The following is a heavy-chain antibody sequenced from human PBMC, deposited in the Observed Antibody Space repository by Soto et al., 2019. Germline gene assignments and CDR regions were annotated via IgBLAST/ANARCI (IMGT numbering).Heavy chain of an antibody. CDR3: AKDMGYNWNELFAFDI. Sequence: GGSLRLSCAASGFTFDDYAMHWVRQAPGKGLEWVSGISWNSGSIGYADSVKGRFTISRDNAKNSLYLQMNSLRAEDTALYYCAKDMGYNWNELFAFDIWGQGTMVTVSS. D-gene: IGHD1-1*01. CDR1: GFTFDDYA. CDR2: ISWNSGSI. V-gene: IGHV3-9*01. J-gene: IGHJ3*02.